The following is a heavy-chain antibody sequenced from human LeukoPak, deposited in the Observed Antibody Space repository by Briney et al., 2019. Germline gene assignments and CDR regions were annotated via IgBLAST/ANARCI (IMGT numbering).Heavy chain of an antibody. CDR3: ARDLKVKDWSTWFDR. J-gene: IGHJ5*02. D-gene: IGHD3/OR15-3a*01. CDR2: SYYDGSFK. V-gene: IGHV3-33*01. CDR1: GFTFGSYT. Sequence: GGSLRLSCAASGFTFGSYTMHWVRQAPGKGLEWVAVSYYDGSFKYYADSVKGRFTISRDISETTLHLQMNSLRAEDTAVYYCARDLKVKDWSTWFDRWGQGTLVTVSS.